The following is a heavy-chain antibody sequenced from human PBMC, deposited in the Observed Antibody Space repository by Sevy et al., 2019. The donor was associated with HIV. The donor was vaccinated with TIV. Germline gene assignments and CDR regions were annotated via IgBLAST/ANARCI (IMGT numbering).Heavy chain of an antibody. CDR2: INHSGST. D-gene: IGHD2-21*01. V-gene: IGHV4-34*01. CDR3: ARGPRAYCGGDCYPNDAFDI. Sequence: SETLSLTCAVYGGSFSGYYWSWIRQPPGKGLEWIGEINHSGSTNYNPSLKSRVTISVDTSKNQFSLKLGSVTAADTAVYYCARGPRAYCGGDCYPNDAFDIWGQGTMVTVS. CDR1: GGSFSGYY. J-gene: IGHJ3*02.